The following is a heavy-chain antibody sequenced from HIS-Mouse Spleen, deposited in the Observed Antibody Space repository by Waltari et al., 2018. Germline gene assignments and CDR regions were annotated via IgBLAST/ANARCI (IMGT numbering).Heavy chain of an antibody. Sequence: QLQLQESGPGLVKPSETLSLTCTVSVGSISSSSYYWGWIRQPTGKGLEWIGSIYYSGSTYYNPSLKSRVTISVDTSKNQFSLKLSSVTAADTAVYYCAREIPYSSSWYDWYFDLWGRGTLVTVSS. CDR2: IYYSGST. J-gene: IGHJ2*01. D-gene: IGHD6-13*01. V-gene: IGHV4-39*07. CDR1: VGSISSSSYY. CDR3: AREIPYSSSWYDWYFDL.